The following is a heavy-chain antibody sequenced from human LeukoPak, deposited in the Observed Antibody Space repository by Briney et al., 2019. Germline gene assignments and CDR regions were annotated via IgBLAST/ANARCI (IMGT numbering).Heavy chain of an antibody. J-gene: IGHJ4*02. CDR3: ARVPAHYDFWSGYYFDY. D-gene: IGHD3-3*01. Sequence: ASVKVSCKASGYTFTSYGISWVRQAPGQGLEWMGWISAYNGNTNYAQKLQGRVTMTTDTSTSTAYVELRSLRSDDTAVYYCARVPAHYDFWSGYYFDYWGQGTLVTVSS. CDR1: GYTFTSYG. V-gene: IGHV1-18*01. CDR2: ISAYNGNT.